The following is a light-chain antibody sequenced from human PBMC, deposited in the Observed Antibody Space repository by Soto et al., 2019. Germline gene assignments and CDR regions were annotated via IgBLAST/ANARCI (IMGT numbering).Light chain of an antibody. V-gene: IGLV2-14*02. CDR2: DVS. Sequence: QSVLTQPRSVSGSPGQSVTISCTGTSSDVGSYNLVSWYQQHPGKAPKLMIYDVSNRPSGVSNRFSGSKSGNTASLTISGLQAEDEADYYCSSYTSSSTPVFGGGTQLTVL. CDR1: SSDVGSYNL. J-gene: IGLJ2*01. CDR3: SSYTSSSTPV.